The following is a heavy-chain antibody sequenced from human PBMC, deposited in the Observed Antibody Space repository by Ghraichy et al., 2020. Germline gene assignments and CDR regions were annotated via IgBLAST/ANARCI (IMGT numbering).Heavy chain of an antibody. CDR2: INHSGST. CDR3: ARDILFGYSSSWYGTAGYYYGMDV. CDR1: GGSFSGYY. J-gene: IGHJ6*02. D-gene: IGHD6-13*01. Sequence: GSLRLSCAVYGGSFSGYYWSWIRQPPGKGLEWIGEINHSGSTNYNPSLKSRVTISVDTSKNQFSLKLSSVTAADTAVYYCARDILFGYSSSWYGTAGYYYGMDVWGQGTTVTVSS. V-gene: IGHV4-34*01.